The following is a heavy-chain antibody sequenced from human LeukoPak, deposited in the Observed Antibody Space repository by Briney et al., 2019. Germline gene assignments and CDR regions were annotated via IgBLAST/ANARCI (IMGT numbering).Heavy chain of an antibody. CDR3: ARDSGGSYFRYYYYGMDV. J-gene: IGHJ6*02. D-gene: IGHD1-26*01. Sequence: VASVKVSCKASGYTFTSYGISWVRQAPGQGLEWMGWISAYNGNTNYAQKLQGRVTMTTGTSTSTAYMELRSLRSDDTAVYYCARDSGGSYFRYYYYGMDVWGQGTTVTVSS. CDR1: GYTFTSYG. CDR2: ISAYNGNT. V-gene: IGHV1-18*01.